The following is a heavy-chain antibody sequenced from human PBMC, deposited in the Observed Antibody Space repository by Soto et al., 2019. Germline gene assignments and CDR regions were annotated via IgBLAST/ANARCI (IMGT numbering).Heavy chain of an antibody. V-gene: IGHV3-21*01. CDR2: ISSSSSYI. CDR1: GFTFSSYS. D-gene: IGHD3-9*01. CDR3: ARSGFESRGAFDI. J-gene: IGHJ3*02. Sequence: GGSLRLSCAASGFTFSSYSMNWVRQAPGKGLEWVSSISSSSSYIYYADSVKGRFTISRDNAKNSLYLQMNSLRAEDTAVYYCARSGFESRGAFDIWGQRTMVTVSS.